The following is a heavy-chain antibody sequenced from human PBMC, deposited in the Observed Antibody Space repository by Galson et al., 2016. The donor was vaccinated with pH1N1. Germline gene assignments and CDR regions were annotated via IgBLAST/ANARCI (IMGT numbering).Heavy chain of an antibody. CDR2: IDASGNT. J-gene: IGHJ6*03. Sequence: LSLTCTVSGGSISSYYWKWIRPPAGTGLEWIGRIDASGNTKYNPSLESRVILSVDTSKKQFSLRLRSVTAPDTAVYYCARVFPPLPAASISMLRGVMRSYHYHMDVWGKGTAVTVSS. D-gene: IGHD3-10*01. V-gene: IGHV4-4*07. CDR1: GGSISSYY. CDR3: ARVFPPLPAASISMLRGVMRSYHYHMDV.